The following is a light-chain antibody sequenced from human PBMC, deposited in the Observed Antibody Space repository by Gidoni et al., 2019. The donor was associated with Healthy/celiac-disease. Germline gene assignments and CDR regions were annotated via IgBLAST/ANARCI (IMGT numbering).Light chain of an antibody. V-gene: IGKV1-39*01. CDR3: QQSYSTPHT. J-gene: IGKJ2*01. Sequence: DIQMTQSPSSLSASVGDRVTITSRASQSSSSYLNWYQQKPGKAPKLLIYAASSLQSGVPSRFSGSGSGTDFTLTISSLQPEDFATYYCQQSYSTPHTFGQGTKLEIK. CDR2: AAS. CDR1: QSSSSY.